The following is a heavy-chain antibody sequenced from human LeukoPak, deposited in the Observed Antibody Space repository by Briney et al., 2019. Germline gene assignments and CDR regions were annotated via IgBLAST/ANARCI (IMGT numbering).Heavy chain of an antibody. CDR2: IKQDGSEK. V-gene: IGHV3-7*01. J-gene: IGHJ6*03. Sequence: PGGSLRLSCAASGFTFSSYWMSWVRQAPGKGLEWVANIKQDGSEKYYVDSVKGRFTISRDNAKNSLYLQMNSLRAEDTAVYYCARLYSSGWYLYYYYYMDVWGKGTTVTISS. D-gene: IGHD6-19*01. CDR1: GFTFSSYW. CDR3: ARLYSSGWYLYYYYYMDV.